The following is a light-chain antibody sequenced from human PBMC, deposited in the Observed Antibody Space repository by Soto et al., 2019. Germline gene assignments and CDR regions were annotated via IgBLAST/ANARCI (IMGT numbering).Light chain of an antibody. CDR1: QSISIW. Sequence: DIQMTQSPSTLSASVGDRVIITCRASQSISIWLAWYQQKPGKAPNLLIYKASTLKSGVPSRFSGSGSGTEFTLTISSLQPDDFATYYCQQYDNDSWTFGQGTKVEIK. CDR2: KAS. J-gene: IGKJ1*01. CDR3: QQYDNDSWT. V-gene: IGKV1-5*03.